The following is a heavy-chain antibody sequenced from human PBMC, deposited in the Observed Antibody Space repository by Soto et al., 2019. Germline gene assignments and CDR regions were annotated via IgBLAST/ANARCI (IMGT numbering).Heavy chain of an antibody. V-gene: IGHV1-69*01. CDR1: GGTFSNYA. CDR2: ITPVFGTA. D-gene: IGHD3-22*01. CDR3: ARGVHYDSSGYYYFY. J-gene: IGHJ4*02. Sequence: QVQLVQSGAEVKKPGSSVKVSCKASGGTFSNYATDWVRQAPGQGLEWMGGITPVFGTANYAQKFQGRITVTADESTSTAYMELRSLRSEDTAVYYCARGVHYDSSGYYYFYWGQGTLVTVSS.